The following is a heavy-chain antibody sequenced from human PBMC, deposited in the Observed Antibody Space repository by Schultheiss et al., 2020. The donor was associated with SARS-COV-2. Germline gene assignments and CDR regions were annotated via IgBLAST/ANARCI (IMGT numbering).Heavy chain of an antibody. D-gene: IGHD3-10*01. CDR1: GFSLSTSGMC. V-gene: IGHV2-70*11. CDR2: IDWDDDK. CDR3: ARTPITMVRGVMYYYGMDV. J-gene: IGHJ6*02. Sequence: SGPTLVKPTQTLTLTCFFSGFSLSTSGMCVSWIRQPPGKALEWLARIDWDDDKYYSTSLKTRLTISKDTSKNQVVLTMTNMDPVDTATYYCARTPITMVRGVMYYYGMDVWDQGTTVTVSS.